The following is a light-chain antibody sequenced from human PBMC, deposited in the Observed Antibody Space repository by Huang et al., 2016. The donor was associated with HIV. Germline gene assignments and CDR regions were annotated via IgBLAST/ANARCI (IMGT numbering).Light chain of an antibody. J-gene: IGKJ4*01. CDR1: RGVSTN. CDR2: GSS. V-gene: IGKV3-15*01. CDR3: HQDNNWLLS. Sequence: EIVMTQSPATLSVSPGQRVTLSCRANRGVSTNLAWYQQRHGQAPRLLIYGSSTRAPGIPARFSGSGSGTDFSLTISSLQSEDFALYYCHQDNNWLLSFGGGTRV.